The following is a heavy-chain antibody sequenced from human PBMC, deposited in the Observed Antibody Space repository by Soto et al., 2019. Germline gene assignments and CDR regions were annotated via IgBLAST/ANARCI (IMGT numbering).Heavy chain of an antibody. CDR1: GGSINSHY. CDR3: ARATGGTGPDY. J-gene: IGHJ4*02. Sequence: QVQLQESGPGLVKPSETLSLTCTVSGGSINSHYWGWIRQPPGKGLELIGYIFYTGRTEYNPSLRSRVTISLDTSKTQFSLRLTSVTAADMATYYCARATGGTGPDYWGQGTLVTVSS. V-gene: IGHV4-59*11. CDR2: IFYTGRT. D-gene: IGHD1-1*01.